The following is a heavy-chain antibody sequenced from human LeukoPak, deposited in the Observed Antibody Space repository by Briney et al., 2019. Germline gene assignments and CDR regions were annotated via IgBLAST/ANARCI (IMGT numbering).Heavy chain of an antibody. CDR3: ARVPSLYCSGGSCHGGTDVNFDY. CDR1: GYTFTSYG. Sequence: ASVKVSCKASGYTFTSYGISWVRQAPGQGLEWMGWISAYNGNTNYAQKLQGRVTMTTDTSTSTAYMELRSLRSDDTAVYYCARVPSLYCSGGSCHGGTDVNFDYWGQGTLVTVSS. J-gene: IGHJ4*02. V-gene: IGHV1-18*01. CDR2: ISAYNGNT. D-gene: IGHD2-15*01.